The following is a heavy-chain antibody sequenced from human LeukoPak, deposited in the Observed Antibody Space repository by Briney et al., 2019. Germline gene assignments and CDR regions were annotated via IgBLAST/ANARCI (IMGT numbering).Heavy chain of an antibody. V-gene: IGHV3-53*01. J-gene: IGHJ4*02. D-gene: IGHD5-24*01. Sequence: PGGSLRLSCAASGFSVSSNYMSWVRQGPGKGLEGGLVIRSGGKKETEDSVKSRFTIARDNSKNTLYHQMNSLRADDRAVYYCAKEFSFRDGYNHGFDNWGQGTLVTVSS. CDR2: IRSGGKK. CDR3: AKEFSFRDGYNHGFDN. CDR1: GFSVSSNY.